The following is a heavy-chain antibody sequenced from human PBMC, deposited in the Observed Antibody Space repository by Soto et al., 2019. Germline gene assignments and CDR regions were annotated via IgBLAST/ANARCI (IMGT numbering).Heavy chain of an antibody. J-gene: IGHJ5*02. Sequence: QVQLVQSGAEVKKPGASVKVSCKASGYTFTSYGITWVRQAPGLGLEWMGWISPYNGNTNYAQKFQGRVTMTTDTSTTTAYMELRSLRSDDTAVYYCARGGLGYCSGGSCPQNWFDPWGQGTLVTVSS. CDR1: GYTFTSYG. CDR3: ARGGLGYCSGGSCPQNWFDP. D-gene: IGHD2-15*01. V-gene: IGHV1-18*01. CDR2: ISPYNGNT.